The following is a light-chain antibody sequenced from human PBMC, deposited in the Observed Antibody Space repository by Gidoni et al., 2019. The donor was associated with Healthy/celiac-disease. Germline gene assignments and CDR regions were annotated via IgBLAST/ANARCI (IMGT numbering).Light chain of an antibody. Sequence: QSALTQPASVSGSPGQSITISCTGTSSDVGGYNYVYWYQQHPGKAPKLMIYEVSNRPSGVSNRFSGSKSGNTASLTISGLQAEDEAEYYCSSYTSSSTLVFGTGTKVTVL. CDR3: SSYTSSSTLV. V-gene: IGLV2-14*01. CDR2: EVS. J-gene: IGLJ1*01. CDR1: SSDVGGYNY.